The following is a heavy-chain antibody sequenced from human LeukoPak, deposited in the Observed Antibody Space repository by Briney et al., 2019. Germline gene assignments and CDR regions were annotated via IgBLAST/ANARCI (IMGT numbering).Heavy chain of an antibody. J-gene: IGHJ3*01. CDR3: ARVSSPGEYGGNFRAFDV. D-gene: IGHD4/OR15-4a*01. Sequence: GGSLRLSCAASGFTLRDYYMSWIRQAPGKGLEWVSTSSGTSRYTNHANSVKGRFTISRDTARNLVYLQMNYLRAEDTAVYYCARVSSPGEYGGNFRAFDVWGQGTKVTVSS. CDR2: SSGTSRYT. V-gene: IGHV3-11*06. CDR1: GFTLRDYY.